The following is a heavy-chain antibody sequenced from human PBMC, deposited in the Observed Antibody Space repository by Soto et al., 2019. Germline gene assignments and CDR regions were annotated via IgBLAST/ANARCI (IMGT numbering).Heavy chain of an antibody. D-gene: IGHD3-3*01. CDR3: AREGALLYGGNSDYYDTLDV. J-gene: IGHJ6*02. V-gene: IGHV1-69*13. CDR2: IIPVFGTA. CDR1: GGSLSNYG. Sequence: ASVKVSCKASGGSLSNYGISWVRQAPGQGLEWMGGIIPVFGTANYAQKFQGRVTITADESTNIVYMDVTSLRSEDTAVYYCAREGALLYGGNSDYYDTLDVWGQGTTVTVSS.